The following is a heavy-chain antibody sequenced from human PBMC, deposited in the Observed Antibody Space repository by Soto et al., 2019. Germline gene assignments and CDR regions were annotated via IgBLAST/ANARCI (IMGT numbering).Heavy chain of an antibody. CDR2: INPMSGGT. D-gene: IGHD2-8*01. CDR3: ARGDSTDCSNGVCSFFYNHDMDV. V-gene: IGHV1-2*04. J-gene: IGHJ6*02. Sequence: GASVKVSWRASGYSFTDYHIHWVRQAPGQGLEWLGRINPMSGGTSTAQKFQGWVTMTTDTSISTASMELTRLTSDDTAIYYCARGDSTDCSNGVCSFFYNHDMDVWGQGTTVTVSS. CDR1: GYSFTDYH.